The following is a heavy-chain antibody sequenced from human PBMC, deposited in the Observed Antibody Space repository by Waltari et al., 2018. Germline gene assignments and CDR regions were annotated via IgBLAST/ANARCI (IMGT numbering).Heavy chain of an antibody. D-gene: IGHD3-22*01. CDR2: IFYTGTT. CDR1: GASISSRSYY. CDR3: ARHVSNYYDTTGYPPHFDY. V-gene: IGHV4-39*01. J-gene: IGHJ4*02. Sequence: QLQLQESGPGLVKPSETLSLTCTVSGASISSRSYYRGWIRQPPGKGLEWIGPIFYTGTTYYNPSLKSRVTISVDTSKNQFSLKLSSVSAADTAVYYCARHVSNYYDTTGYPPHFDYWGQGTLVTVSS.